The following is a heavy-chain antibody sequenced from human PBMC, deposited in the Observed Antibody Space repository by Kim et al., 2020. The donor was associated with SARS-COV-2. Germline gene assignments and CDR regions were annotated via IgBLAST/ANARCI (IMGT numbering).Heavy chain of an antibody. CDR3: ARQNGFYSLLFLPATDNWFDP. CDR1: GGSISSSSYY. J-gene: IGHJ5*02. V-gene: IGHV4-39*01. D-gene: IGHD2-2*01. Sequence: SETLSLTCTVSGGSISSSSYYWGWIRQPPGKGLEWIGSIYYSGSTYYNPSLKSRITISVDTSKNQFSLKLSSVTAADTAVYYCARQNGFYSLLFLPATDNWFDPWGQGTLVTVSS. CDR2: IYYSGST.